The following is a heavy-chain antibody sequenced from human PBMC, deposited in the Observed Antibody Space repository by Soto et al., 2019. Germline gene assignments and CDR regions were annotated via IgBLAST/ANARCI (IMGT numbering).Heavy chain of an antibody. CDR1: RASICSYY. CDR3: ARVRYDFWSGYFTRWFDP. CDR2: IYYSGST. V-gene: IGHV4-59*08. Sequence: PSETLSLTCTVSRASICSYYWSWIWQPPGKGLEWIGYIYYSGSTNYNPSLKSRVTISVDTSKNQFSLNLSSVTAADTAVYYCARVRYDFWSGYFTRWFDPCGQGTRVTVS. J-gene: IGHJ5*02. D-gene: IGHD3-3*01.